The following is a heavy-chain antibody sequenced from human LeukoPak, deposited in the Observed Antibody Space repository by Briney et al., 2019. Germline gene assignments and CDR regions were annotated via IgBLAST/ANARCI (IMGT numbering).Heavy chain of an antibody. D-gene: IGHD2-2*01. J-gene: IGHJ5*02. Sequence: PGGSLRLSCAATGSTFSSYAMSWVRQAPGKGLEWVSVISGSGGYTYYTDSVKGRFTISRDNSKDTLYLQMNSLRAEDTAVYYCAKGDCSSTSCQGFDPWGQGTLVTVSS. V-gene: IGHV3-23*01. CDR3: AKGDCSSTSCQGFDP. CDR1: GSTFSSYA. CDR2: ISGSGGYT.